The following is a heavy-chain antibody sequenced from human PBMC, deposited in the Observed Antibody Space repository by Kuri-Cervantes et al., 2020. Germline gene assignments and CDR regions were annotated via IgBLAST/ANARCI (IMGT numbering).Heavy chain of an antibody. J-gene: IGHJ6*02. CDR2: ISAYNGNT. CDR3: ARDSFEAAGTRYYYGMDV. CDR1: GYTFTSYG. D-gene: IGHD6-13*01. Sequence: ASVKVSCKASGYTFTSYGISWVRQAPGQGLEWMGWISAYNGNTNYTQKLQGRVTMTTDTSTSTAYMELRSLRSDDTAVYYCARDSFEAAGTRYYYGMDVWGQGTTVTVSS. V-gene: IGHV1-18*01.